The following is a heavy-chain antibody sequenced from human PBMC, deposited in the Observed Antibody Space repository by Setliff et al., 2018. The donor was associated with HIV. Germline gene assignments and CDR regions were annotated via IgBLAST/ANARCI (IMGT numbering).Heavy chain of an antibody. V-gene: IGHV3-30*04. CDR2: ISYDANIK. Sequence: PGGSLRLSCAGSGFTFNTCAMNWVRQAPGKGLEWVAVISYDANIKYYADSVKGRFTISRDNSKDTLFLQMKSLRTEDTAVYYCAKDPTYYYESSGPYDAFDVWGQGTMVTVS. CDR1: GFTFNTCA. CDR3: AKDPTYYYESSGPYDAFDV. D-gene: IGHD3-22*01. J-gene: IGHJ3*01.